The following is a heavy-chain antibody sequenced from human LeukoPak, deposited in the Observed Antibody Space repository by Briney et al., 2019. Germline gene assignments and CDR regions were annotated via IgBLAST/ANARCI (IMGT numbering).Heavy chain of an antibody. V-gene: IGHV1-69*01. Sequence: SVKVSCKASGGTFSSYAISWVRQAPGQGLEWMGGIIPIFGTANYAQKFQGRVTITADESTSTAYMELSSLRSEDTAVYYCAGDIGYGSGSLDLDYWGQGTLVTVSS. CDR3: AGDIGYGSGSLDLDY. CDR1: GGTFSSYA. D-gene: IGHD3-10*01. J-gene: IGHJ4*02. CDR2: IIPIFGTA.